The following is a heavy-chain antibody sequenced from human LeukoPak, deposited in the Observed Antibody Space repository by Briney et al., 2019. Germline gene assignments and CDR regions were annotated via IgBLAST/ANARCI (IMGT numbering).Heavy chain of an antibody. CDR2: IYPGDSDT. Sequence: GESLKISCKGSGYSFTSYWIGWVRQMPGKGLEWVGIIYPGDSDTRYSPSFQGQVTISADKSISTAYLQWSSLKASDTAMYYCAVLGYCSSTSCYDGMDVWGQGTTVTVSS. CDR1: GYSFTSYW. D-gene: IGHD2-2*01. CDR3: AVLGYCSSTSCYDGMDV. V-gene: IGHV5-51*01. J-gene: IGHJ6*02.